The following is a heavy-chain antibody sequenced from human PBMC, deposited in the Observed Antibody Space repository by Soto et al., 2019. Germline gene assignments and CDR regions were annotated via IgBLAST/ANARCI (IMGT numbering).Heavy chain of an antibody. V-gene: IGHV3-30*18. Sequence: PGGSLRLSCAASGFTFSSYGMHWVRQAPGKGLEWVAVISYDGRNKYYADSVKGRFTISRDNSKNTLYLQMSSLRAEDTAVYYCVKDDSSGWPYYYGLDVWGQGTTVTVSS. CDR3: VKDDSSGWPYYYGLDV. CDR2: ISYDGRNK. J-gene: IGHJ6*02. D-gene: IGHD6-19*01. CDR1: GFTFSSYG.